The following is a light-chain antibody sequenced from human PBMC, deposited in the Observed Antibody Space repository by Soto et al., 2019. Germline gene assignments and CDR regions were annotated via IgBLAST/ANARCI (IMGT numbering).Light chain of an antibody. V-gene: IGKV3-11*01. CDR2: DAS. Sequence: EIVLTQSPATLSLSPGERATISCRASQSVSSYLAWYQQKPGQAPRLLIYDASNRATGIPARFSGSGSGTDFTLTISRQEPEDFAVYYCQQRSNWRTFGQGTKVEIK. CDR3: QQRSNWRT. CDR1: QSVSSY. J-gene: IGKJ1*01.